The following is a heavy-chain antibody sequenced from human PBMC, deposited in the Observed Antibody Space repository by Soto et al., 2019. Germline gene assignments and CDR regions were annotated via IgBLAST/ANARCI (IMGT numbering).Heavy chain of an antibody. CDR3: ARGNWNYYFDY. Sequence: SETLSLTCTVSGGSISSYYWSWIRQPPGKGLEWIGYIYYSGSTNYNPSLKGRFTISVDTSKNRFSLKRISVTAADTAVYYCARGNWNYYFDYWGQGTLVTVSS. D-gene: IGHD1-7*01. J-gene: IGHJ4*02. CDR2: IYYSGST. CDR1: GGSISSYY. V-gene: IGHV4-59*08.